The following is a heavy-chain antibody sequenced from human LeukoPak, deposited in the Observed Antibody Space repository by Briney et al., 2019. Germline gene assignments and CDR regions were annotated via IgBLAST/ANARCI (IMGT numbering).Heavy chain of an antibody. CDR1: GFTFSSYA. Sequence: PGGSLRLSCAASGFTFSSYAMSWVRQAPGKGLEWVAVIWYDGSNKYYADSVKGRFTISRDNSKNTLYLQMNSLRAEDTAVYYCARDNIAAAGLAEYFQHWGQGTLVTVSS. V-gene: IGHV3-33*08. D-gene: IGHD6-13*01. CDR2: IWYDGSNK. J-gene: IGHJ1*01. CDR3: ARDNIAAAGLAEYFQH.